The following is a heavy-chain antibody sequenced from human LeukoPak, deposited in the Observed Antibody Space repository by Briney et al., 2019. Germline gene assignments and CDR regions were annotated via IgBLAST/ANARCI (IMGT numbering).Heavy chain of an antibody. Sequence: SETLSLTCTVYGGFINSYYWSWIRQPAGKGLEWIGRVYTSGITNYNPSLKSRITMSVDTSQNQFSLKLTSVTAADTAVYYCARHNGFDRGYYYYMDVWGKGTTVTVSS. CDR1: GGFINSYY. V-gene: IGHV4-4*07. D-gene: IGHD3-9*01. J-gene: IGHJ6*03. CDR3: ARHNGFDRGYYYYMDV. CDR2: VYTSGIT.